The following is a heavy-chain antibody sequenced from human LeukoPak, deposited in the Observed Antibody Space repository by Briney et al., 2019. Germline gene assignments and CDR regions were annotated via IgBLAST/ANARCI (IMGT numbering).Heavy chain of an antibody. CDR2: ISGSGGST. D-gene: IGHD3-22*01. CDR3: ARVDYYDSSGYLQTHPLDY. Sequence: GGSLRLSCAASGFTFNNYAMSWVRQAPGKGPEWLSAISGSGGSTTDADSVKGRFTISRDNAKNSLYLQMNSLRAEDTAVYYCARVDYYDSSGYLQTHPLDYWGQGTLVTVSS. J-gene: IGHJ4*02. V-gene: IGHV3-23*01. CDR1: GFTFNNYA.